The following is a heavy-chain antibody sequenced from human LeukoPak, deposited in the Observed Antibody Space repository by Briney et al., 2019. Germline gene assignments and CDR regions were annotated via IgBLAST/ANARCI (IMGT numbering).Heavy chain of an antibody. J-gene: IGHJ5*02. CDR1: GGSISSSF. D-gene: IGHD3-22*01. V-gene: IGHV4-59*01. CDR2: IYHSGTT. Sequence: SETLSLTCTVSGGSISSSFWSWIRQPPGKGLEWIGYIYHSGTTNYNPSLKSRLTISVDTSKNQFSLKLTSVTAADTAVYYCASHSSGYFFRFDPWGQGTLVTVSS. CDR3: ASHSSGYFFRFDP.